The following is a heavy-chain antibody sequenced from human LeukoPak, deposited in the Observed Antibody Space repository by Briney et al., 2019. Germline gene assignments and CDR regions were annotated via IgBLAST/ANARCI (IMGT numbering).Heavy chain of an antibody. Sequence: SVKVSCKASGGTFSSYAISWVRQAPGQGLEWMGGIIPIFGTANYAQKFQGRVTITADESTSTAYMELSSLRSDDTAVYYCAREKLGYCSSTSCYYNWFDPWGQGTLVTVSS. CDR3: AREKLGYCSSTSCYYNWFDP. CDR2: IIPIFGTA. D-gene: IGHD2-2*01. CDR1: GGTFSSYA. V-gene: IGHV1-69*13. J-gene: IGHJ5*02.